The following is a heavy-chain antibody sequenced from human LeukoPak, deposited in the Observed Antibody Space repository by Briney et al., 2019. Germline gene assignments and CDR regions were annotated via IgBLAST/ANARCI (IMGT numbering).Heavy chain of an antibody. V-gene: IGHV1-18*01. CDR2: ISAYNGNT. CDR3: ARGHYQIEL. Sequence: VASVKVSCKASGYTFTSYGISWVRQAPGQGLEWMGWISAYNGNTNYAQKLQGRVTITADKSTSTAYMELSSLRSEDTAVYYCARGHYQIELWGQGTLVIVSS. CDR1: GYTFTSYG. D-gene: IGHD2-2*01. J-gene: IGHJ4*02.